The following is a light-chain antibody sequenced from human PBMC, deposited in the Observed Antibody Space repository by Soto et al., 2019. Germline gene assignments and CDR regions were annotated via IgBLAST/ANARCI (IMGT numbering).Light chain of an antibody. CDR2: EVD. V-gene: IGLV2-8*01. Sequence: QSVLTQPPSASGSPGQSLTISCTGTSSDVGGWNYVSWFQHHPGKAPKLMIYEVDKRPSGVPDRFSGSKSGNTASLTVSGLQAEDEGDYSCSSYAGRNTVVFGGGTKLTVL. J-gene: IGLJ2*01. CDR3: SSYAGRNTVV. CDR1: SSDVGGWNY.